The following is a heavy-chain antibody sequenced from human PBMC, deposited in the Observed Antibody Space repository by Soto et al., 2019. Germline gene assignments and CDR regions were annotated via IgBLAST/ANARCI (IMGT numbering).Heavy chain of an antibody. CDR1: GFTFSSYG. J-gene: IGHJ6*02. D-gene: IGHD6-19*01. CDR2: ISYDGSNK. Sequence: GGSLRLSCAASGFTFSSYGMHWVRQAPGKGLEWVAVISYDGSNKYYADSVKGRFTISRDNSKNTLYLQMNSLRAEDTAVYYCAKEKYSSGWYDYYYGMDVWGQGTTVTVSS. V-gene: IGHV3-30*18. CDR3: AKEKYSSGWYDYYYGMDV.